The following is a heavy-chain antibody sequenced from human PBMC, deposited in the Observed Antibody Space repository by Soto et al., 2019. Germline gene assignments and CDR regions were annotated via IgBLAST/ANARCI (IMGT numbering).Heavy chain of an antibody. Sequence: GGSLRLSCAASGFTFSSYGMHWVRQAPGKGLEWVAVIWYDGSNKYYADSVKGRFTISRDNSKNTLYLQMNSLRAEDTAVYYCARDQERFLEWPLGFDPWGQGTLVTLSS. CDR3: ARDQERFLEWPLGFDP. J-gene: IGHJ5*02. CDR1: GFTFSSYG. CDR2: IWYDGSNK. V-gene: IGHV3-33*01. D-gene: IGHD3-3*01.